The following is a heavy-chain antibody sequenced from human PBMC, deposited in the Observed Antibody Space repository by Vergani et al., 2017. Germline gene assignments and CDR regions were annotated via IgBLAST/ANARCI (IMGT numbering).Heavy chain of an antibody. CDR1: GYSFTSYW. Sequence: EVQLVQSGAEVKKPGESLKISCKGSGYSFTSYWIGWVRQMPGKGLEWMGIIYPGNSDTRYRPSFQGQVTISADKSISTAYLQWSSLKASDTAMYYCARQNYYDSSGYLDPYYYYYYMDVWGKGP. J-gene: IGHJ6*03. CDR2: IYPGNSDT. D-gene: IGHD3-22*01. CDR3: ARQNYYDSSGYLDPYYYYYYMDV. V-gene: IGHV5-51*01.